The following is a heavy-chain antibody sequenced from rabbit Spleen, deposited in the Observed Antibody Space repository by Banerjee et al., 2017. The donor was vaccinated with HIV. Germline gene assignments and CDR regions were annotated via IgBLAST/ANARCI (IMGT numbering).Heavy chain of an antibody. V-gene: IGHV1S45*01. J-gene: IGHJ4*01. CDR3: VRDLGYAGYAAYDYAYFNL. CDR1: GFSFSYSYY. D-gene: IGHD7-1*01. Sequence: QEQLEESGGDLVKPEGSLTLTCTASGFSFSYSYYMCWVRQAPGKGLEWIGYIDPIFGSTYYASWVNGRFTISSHNAQNTLYLQLNSLTAADTATYFCVRDLGYAGYAAYDYAYFNLWGPGTLVTVS. CDR2: IDPIFGST.